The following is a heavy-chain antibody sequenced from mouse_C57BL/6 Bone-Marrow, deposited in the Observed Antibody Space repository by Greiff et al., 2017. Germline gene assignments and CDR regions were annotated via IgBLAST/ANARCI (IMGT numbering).Heavy chain of an antibody. V-gene: IGHV1-26*01. Sequence: EVQLQQSGPVLVKPGASVKISCKASGYTFTDYYMNWVKQSHGKSLEWIGDINPNNGGTSYNQKFKGKATLTVDKSSSTAYLELRSLTSEDSAVYYCARAYSNFSMDYWGQGTSVTVSS. CDR3: ARAYSNFSMDY. CDR1: GYTFTDYY. D-gene: IGHD2-5*01. J-gene: IGHJ4*01. CDR2: INPNNGGT.